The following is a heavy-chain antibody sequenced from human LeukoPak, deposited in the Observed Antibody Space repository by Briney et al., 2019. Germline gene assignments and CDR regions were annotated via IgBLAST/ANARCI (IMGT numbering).Heavy chain of an antibody. CDR1: GFPFTFYE. D-gene: IGHD6-19*01. Sequence: GGSLRLSCAVSGFPFTFYEMNWVRQAPGKGLEWVSNIGASGTTKYYADSVKGRFSISRDNAKTSLYLQMNSLRVDDTAVYYCALLAVASDPDYWGQGALVTVSS. V-gene: IGHV3-48*03. CDR3: ALLAVASDPDY. CDR2: IGASGTTK. J-gene: IGHJ4*02.